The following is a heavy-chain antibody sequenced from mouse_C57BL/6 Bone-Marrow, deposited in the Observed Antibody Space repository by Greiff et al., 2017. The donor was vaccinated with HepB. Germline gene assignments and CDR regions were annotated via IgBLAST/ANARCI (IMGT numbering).Heavy chain of an antibody. Sequence: VQLQQSGPGLVKPSQSLSLTCSVTGYSITSGYYWNWIRQFPGNKLEWMGYISYDGSNNYNPSLKNRISITRDTSKNQFFLKLNSVTTEDTATYYCARRGEDYFDYWGQGTTLTVSS. CDR3: ARRGEDYFDY. CDR2: ISYDGSN. V-gene: IGHV3-6*01. J-gene: IGHJ2*01. CDR1: GYSITSGYY.